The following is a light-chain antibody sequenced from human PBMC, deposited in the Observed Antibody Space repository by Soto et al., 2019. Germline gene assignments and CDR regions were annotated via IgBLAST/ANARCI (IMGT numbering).Light chain of an antibody. CDR3: GTWDISLDTVV. V-gene: IGLV1-51*01. CDR1: SSHVGGNY. CDR2: DNH. J-gene: IGLJ2*01. Sequence: SVLTQPPPMSAAPGQKVTISCSWSSSHVGGNYVSWYQVLPQTAPKLLIYDNHKRHSGIPDRFSGSKSGTSATLGITDLQTGDEAEYYCGTWDISLDTVVFGGGTKVTVL.